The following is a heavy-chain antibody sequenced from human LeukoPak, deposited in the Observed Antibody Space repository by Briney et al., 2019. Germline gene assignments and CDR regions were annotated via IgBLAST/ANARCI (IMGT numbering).Heavy chain of an antibody. V-gene: IGHV1-69*04. J-gene: IGHJ6*02. CDR1: GGTFRIYA. D-gene: IGHD3-22*01. Sequence: ASVKVSCKASGGTFRIYAINWVRQAPGQGLEWMGRIIPMLSITNYAQKLQGRVTITADKSTNTAYMELSSLRSEDTAVYYCATYNVDYYDTSDGMDVWGQGPTVSVSS. CDR2: IIPMLSIT. CDR3: ATYNVDYYDTSDGMDV.